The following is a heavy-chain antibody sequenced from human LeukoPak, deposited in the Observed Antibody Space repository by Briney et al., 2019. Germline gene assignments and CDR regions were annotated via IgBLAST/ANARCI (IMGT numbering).Heavy chain of an antibody. Sequence: PGGSLRLSCVASGFTFSSYAMSWVRQAPGKGLEWVSAISGSGGSTYYADSVKGRFTISRDNSKNTLYLQMNSLRAEDTAVYYCAKDRSRGLVVVTAMDYWGQGTLVTVSS. V-gene: IGHV3-23*01. CDR1: GFTFSSYA. CDR2: ISGSGGST. D-gene: IGHD2-21*02. J-gene: IGHJ4*02. CDR3: AKDRSRGLVVVTAMDY.